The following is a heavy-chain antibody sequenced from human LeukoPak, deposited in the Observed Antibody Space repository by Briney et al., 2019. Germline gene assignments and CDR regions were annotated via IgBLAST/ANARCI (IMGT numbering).Heavy chain of an antibody. Sequence: SETLSLTCTVSGGSISSSSYYWGWIRRPPGKGLEWIGSIYYSGSTYYNPSLKSRVTISVDTSKNQFSLKLSSVTAADTAVYYCARESSGYDTYYYYYYMDVWGKGTTVTVSS. CDR1: GGSISSSSYY. J-gene: IGHJ6*03. V-gene: IGHV4-39*07. D-gene: IGHD5-12*01. CDR3: ARESSGYDTYYYYYYMDV. CDR2: IYYSGST.